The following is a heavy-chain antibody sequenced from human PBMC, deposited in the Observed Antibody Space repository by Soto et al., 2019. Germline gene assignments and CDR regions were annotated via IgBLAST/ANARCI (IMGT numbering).Heavy chain of an antibody. CDR2: IYYSGST. D-gene: IGHD3-10*01. V-gene: IGHV4-31*03. J-gene: IGHJ6*02. Sequence: TSETLSLTCTVSGGSISSGCYYWSWIRQHPEKGLEWIGYIYYSGSTYYNPSLKSRLTILVDTSKNQFSLKLSSVTAADTAAYYCAKDMRGSGSYYIYGMDVWGQGTTVTVSS. CDR3: AKDMRGSGSYYIYGMDV. CDR1: GGSISSGCYY.